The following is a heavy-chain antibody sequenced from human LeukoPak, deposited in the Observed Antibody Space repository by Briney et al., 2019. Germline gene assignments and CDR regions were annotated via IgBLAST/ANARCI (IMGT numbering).Heavy chain of an antibody. CDR2: IYHNGTP. V-gene: IGHV4-4*02. D-gene: IGHD2-2*02. Sequence: SGTLSLTCAVSVGSINSGNWWSWVRQSPGKGLEWIGVIYHNGTPNYNPSLKSRVTISADTFKNHFSLKMTSVTAADTAVYYCATAPILRGEGGEHYKYGMDVWGQGTTVIVSS. CDR1: VGSINSGNW. CDR3: ATAPILRGEGGEHYKYGMDV. J-gene: IGHJ6*02.